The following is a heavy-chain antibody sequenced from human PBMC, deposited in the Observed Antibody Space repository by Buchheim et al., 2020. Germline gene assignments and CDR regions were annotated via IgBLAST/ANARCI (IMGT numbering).Heavy chain of an antibody. V-gene: IGHV4-59*01. CDR2: IYYSGST. CDR1: GGSISGYY. D-gene: IGHD3-3*01. Sequence: QVQLQESGPGLVKPSETLSLTCTVSGGSISGYYWSWIRQPPGKGLEWIGYIYYSGSTNYNPSLKSRVTISVDTSKNQFSLKLSSVTAADTAVYYCARGRFLEWLLSYYYYGMDVWGQGTT. J-gene: IGHJ6*02. CDR3: ARGRFLEWLLSYYYYGMDV.